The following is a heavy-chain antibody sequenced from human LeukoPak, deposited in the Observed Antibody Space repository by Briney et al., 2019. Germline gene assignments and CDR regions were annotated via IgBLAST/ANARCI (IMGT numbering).Heavy chain of an antibody. CDR2: IYYSGST. CDR3: ARHPYSSSPFDY. V-gene: IGHV4-39*01. CDR1: GGSISSSSHY. Sequence: PSETLSLTCTVSGGSISSSSHYWGWIRQPPGKGLEWIGSIYYSGSTYYNPSLKSRVTISVDTSKNQFSLKLSSVTAADSAVYYCARHPYSSSPFDYWGQGTLVTVSS. J-gene: IGHJ4*02. D-gene: IGHD6-13*01.